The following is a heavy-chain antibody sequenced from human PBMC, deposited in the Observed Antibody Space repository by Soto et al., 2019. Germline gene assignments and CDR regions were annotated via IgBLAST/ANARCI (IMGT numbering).Heavy chain of an antibody. CDR1: GFTFSSYA. J-gene: IGHJ6*02. CDR3: AKAVYGSGTCDYYGMAF. V-gene: IGHV3-30*18. CDR2: ISYDGSNK. D-gene: IGHD3-10*01. Sequence: QVQLVESGGGVVQPGRSLRLSCAASGFTFSSYAMHCIRQAPGKGLEWVVVISYDGSNKYYADSVKDRFTISRDQSKTSVFLQMNSLRIEDTAVYYCAKAVYGSGTCDYYGMAFWGQGTTVIVSS.